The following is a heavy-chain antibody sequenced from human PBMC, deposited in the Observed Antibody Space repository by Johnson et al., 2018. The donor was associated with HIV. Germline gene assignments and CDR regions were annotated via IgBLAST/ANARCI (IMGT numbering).Heavy chain of an antibody. V-gene: IGHV3-66*02. CDR1: GFSVSCNY. J-gene: IGHJ3*02. CDR3: ARDQRGGKSAFDI. D-gene: IGHD4-23*01. Sequence: VQLVESGGGLVPRGGSLRLSCVASGFSVSCNYMSWVRQAPGKGLEWVSVIYSGGSTYYADSVKGRFTISRDNSKNTLYLQMGSLRVEDSAVYYCARDQRGGKSAFDIWGQGTLVTVSS. CDR2: IYSGGST.